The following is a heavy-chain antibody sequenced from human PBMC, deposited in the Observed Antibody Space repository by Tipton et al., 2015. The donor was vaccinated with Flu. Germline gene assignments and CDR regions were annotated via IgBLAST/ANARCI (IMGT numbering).Heavy chain of an antibody. CDR1: GFTFSMYA. Sequence: SLRLSCAASGFTFSMYAMSWVRQAPGKRLEWISAISGGGGGTYYADSVKGRFTISRDNSRNTLYLRMNSLRAEDTAIYYCAKGQYSSEWPHWFDPWGQGTLVAVSS. CDR3: AKGQYSSEWPHWFDP. J-gene: IGHJ5*02. V-gene: IGHV3-23*01. D-gene: IGHD3-22*01. CDR2: ISGGGGGT.